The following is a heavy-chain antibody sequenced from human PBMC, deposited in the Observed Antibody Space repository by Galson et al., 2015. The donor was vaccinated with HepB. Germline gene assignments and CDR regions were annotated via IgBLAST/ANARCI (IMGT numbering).Heavy chain of an antibody. V-gene: IGHV3-21*06. D-gene: IGHD6-6*01. J-gene: IGHJ4*02. CDR2: VSSRSSYI. CDR1: GFTFSDYS. Sequence: SLRLSCATSGFTFSDYSMNWVRQAPGKGLEWVSSVSSRSSYIHYTDSVEGRFTISRDNAQNSVYLHMNSLRAEDTAVYYCARALGDYSSSAQPRYLDCWGQGTLVTVSS. CDR3: ARALGDYSSSAQPRYLDC.